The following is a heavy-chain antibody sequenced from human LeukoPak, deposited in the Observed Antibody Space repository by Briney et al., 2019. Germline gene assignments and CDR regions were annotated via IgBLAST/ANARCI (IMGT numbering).Heavy chain of an antibody. CDR3: ARNGDYGGNSGGNWFDP. J-gene: IGHJ5*02. CDR1: GYTFTGYY. V-gene: IGHV1-2*04. Sequence: ASVKVSCKASGYTFTGYYMHWVRQAPGQGLEWMGWINPNSGGTNYAQKFQGWVTMTRDTSISTAYMELSRLRSDDTAVYYCARNGDYGGNSGGNWFDPWGQGTLVTVSS. CDR2: INPNSGGT. D-gene: IGHD4-23*01.